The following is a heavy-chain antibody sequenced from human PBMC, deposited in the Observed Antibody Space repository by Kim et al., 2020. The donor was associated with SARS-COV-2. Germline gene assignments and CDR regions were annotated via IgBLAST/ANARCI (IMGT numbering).Heavy chain of an antibody. J-gene: IGHJ4*02. V-gene: IGHV3-7*01. CDR1: GFTFSHDW. CDR2: INQDGSES. CDR3: ASSVFGGNY. D-gene: IGHD3-10*02. Sequence: GGSLRLSCAASGFTFSHDWMTWVRQAPGKGLEWVANINQDGSESYYVDSVKGRFTISRDNAKNSLYLQMNSLRVEDTAVYYCASSVFGGNYWGQGTLV.